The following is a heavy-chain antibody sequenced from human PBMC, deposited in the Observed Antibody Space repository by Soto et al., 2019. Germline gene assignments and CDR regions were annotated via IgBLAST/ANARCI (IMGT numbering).Heavy chain of an antibody. CDR3: ARRQNYDFWSGKRYYYYYMDV. V-gene: IGHV4-59*08. Sequence: SETLSLTCTVSGGSISSYYWSWIRQPPGKGLEWIGYIYYSGSTNYNPSLKSRVTISVDTSKNQFSLKLSSVTAADTAVYYCARRQNYDFWSGKRYYYYYMDVWGKGTTVTVSS. CDR2: IYYSGST. CDR1: GGSISSYY. D-gene: IGHD3-3*01. J-gene: IGHJ6*03.